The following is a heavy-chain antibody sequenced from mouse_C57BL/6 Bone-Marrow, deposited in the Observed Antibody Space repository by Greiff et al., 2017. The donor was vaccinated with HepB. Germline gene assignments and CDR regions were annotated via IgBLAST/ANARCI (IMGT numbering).Heavy chain of an antibody. J-gene: IGHJ3*01. V-gene: IGHV1-81*01. CDR1: GYTFTSYG. Sequence: QVQLKESGAELARPGASVKLSCKASGYTFTSYGISWVKQRTGQGLEWIGEIYPRSGNTYYNEKFKGKATLTADKSSSTAYMELRSLTSEDSAVYFCAGYDYGSWFAYWGQGTLVTVSA. CDR3: AGYDYGSWFAY. D-gene: IGHD2-4*01. CDR2: IYPRSGNT.